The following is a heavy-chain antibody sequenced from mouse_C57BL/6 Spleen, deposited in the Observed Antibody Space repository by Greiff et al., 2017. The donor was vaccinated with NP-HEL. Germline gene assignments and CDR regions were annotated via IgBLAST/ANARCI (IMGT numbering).Heavy chain of an antibody. J-gene: IGHJ1*03. CDR1: GFSLTSYG. Sequence: QVQLQQSGPGLVQPSQSLSITCTVSGFSLTSYGVHWVRQPPGKGLEWLGVIWSGGSTDYNAAFISRLSISKDNSKSQVFFKMNSLQADDTAIYYCAKDYYYGSGPDWYFDVWGTGTTVTVSS. CDR3: AKDYYYGSGPDWYFDV. V-gene: IGHV2-4*01. CDR2: IWSGGST. D-gene: IGHD1-1*01.